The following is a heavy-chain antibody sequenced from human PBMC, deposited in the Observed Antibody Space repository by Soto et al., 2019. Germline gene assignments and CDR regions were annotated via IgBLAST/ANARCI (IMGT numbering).Heavy chain of an antibody. Sequence: GGSLRLSCAASGFTFSSYGMHWVRQATGKGLEWVSAIGTAGDTYYPGSVKGRFTISRENAKNSLYLQMNSLRAEDTAVYYCARGGAGSSSWSRYYYYGMDVWGQGTTLTVSS. V-gene: IGHV3-13*01. CDR3: ARGGAGSSSWSRYYYYGMDV. D-gene: IGHD6-13*01. CDR1: GFTFSSYG. CDR2: IGTAGDT. J-gene: IGHJ6*02.